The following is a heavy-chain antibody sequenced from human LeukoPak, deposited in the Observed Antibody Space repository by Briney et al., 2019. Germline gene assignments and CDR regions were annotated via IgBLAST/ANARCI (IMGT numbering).Heavy chain of an antibody. J-gene: IGHJ4*02. Sequence: PGRSLRLSCAASGFTFSTYSMNWVRQAPGRGLEWVSSISSSGTYLYYADSMRGRFTISRDNSKNSLYLQMNRLRAEDTAVYYCASSFPRRDDYISNYFDYWGQGTLVTVSS. CDR2: ISSSGTYL. CDR1: GFTFSTYS. CDR3: ASSFPRRDDYISNYFDY. V-gene: IGHV3-21*01. D-gene: IGHD5-24*01.